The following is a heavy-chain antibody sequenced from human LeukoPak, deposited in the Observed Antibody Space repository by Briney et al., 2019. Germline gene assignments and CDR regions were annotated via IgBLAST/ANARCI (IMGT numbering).Heavy chain of an antibody. CDR2: IFPGDSET. J-gene: IGHJ4*02. Sequence: GESLKISCKGSGYSFTTYWIGWVRQMPGKGLEWMGIIFPGDSETIYSPSFQGQVTISADKSISTAYLQWSSLKASDTAMYFCARRGGSLNYFDYWGQGTLVTVSS. CDR3: ARRGGSLNYFDY. CDR1: GYSFTTYW. V-gene: IGHV5-51*01. D-gene: IGHD1-26*01.